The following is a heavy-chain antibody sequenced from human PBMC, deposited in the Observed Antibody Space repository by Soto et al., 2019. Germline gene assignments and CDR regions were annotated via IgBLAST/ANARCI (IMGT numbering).Heavy chain of an antibody. Sequence: SETLSLTCNVSGGSLTNYYWDWIRQAPGKGLEWIGNIYYLGNLHYHPSLTSRVTMSIDMSKNQFSLEVRFVTAADTATYFCARHAPVSTFFDYWGQGALVTVSS. CDR2: IYYLGNL. J-gene: IGHJ4*02. V-gene: IGHV4-59*04. CDR3: ARHAPVSTFFDY. CDR1: GGSLTNYY. D-gene: IGHD2-2*01.